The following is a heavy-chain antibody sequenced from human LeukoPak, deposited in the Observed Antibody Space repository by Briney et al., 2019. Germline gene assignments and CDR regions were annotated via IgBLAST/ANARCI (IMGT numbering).Heavy chain of an antibody. CDR2: MNPNSGNT. D-gene: IGHD3-3*01. Sequence: ASVKVSCKASGYTFTSYDINWVRQATGQGLEWMGWMNPNSGNTGYAQKFQGRVTITRNTSISTAYMELSSLRSEDTAVYYCAKDSRITIFGVVIYYFDYWGQGTLVTVSS. V-gene: IGHV1-8*03. CDR1: GYTFTSYD. CDR3: AKDSRITIFGVVIYYFDY. J-gene: IGHJ4*02.